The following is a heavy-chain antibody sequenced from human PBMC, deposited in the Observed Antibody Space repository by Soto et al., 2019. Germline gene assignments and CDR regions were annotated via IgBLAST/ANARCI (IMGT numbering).Heavy chain of an antibody. D-gene: IGHD6-6*01. CDR1: GGSISSSSYY. V-gene: IGHV4-39*01. CDR2: IYYSGST. CDR3: ARSRYSSSYNWFDP. J-gene: IGHJ5*02. Sequence: SATLSLTCTVSGGSISSSSYYWGWIRQPPGKGLEWIGSIYYSGSTYYNPSLKSRVTISVDTSKNQFSLKPSSATAADTAVYYCARSRYSSSYNWFDPWGQGTLVTVSS.